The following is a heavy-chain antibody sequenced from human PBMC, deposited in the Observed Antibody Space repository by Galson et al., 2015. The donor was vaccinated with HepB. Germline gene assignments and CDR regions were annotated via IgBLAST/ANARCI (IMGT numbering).Heavy chain of an antibody. CDR3: AASAYSSGWYEELDWFDP. CDR1: GFTFTSSA. D-gene: IGHD6-19*01. CDR2: IVVGSGNT. V-gene: IGHV1-58*01. J-gene: IGHJ5*02. Sequence: SCKASGFTFTSSAVQWVRQARGQRLEWIGWIVVGSGNTNYAQKFQERVTITRDMSTSTAYMELSSLRSEDTAVYYCAASAYSSGWYEELDWFDPWGQGTLVTVSS.